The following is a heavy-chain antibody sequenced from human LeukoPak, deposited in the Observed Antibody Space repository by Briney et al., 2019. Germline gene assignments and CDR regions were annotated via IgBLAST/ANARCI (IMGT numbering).Heavy chain of an antibody. V-gene: IGHV4-38-2*01. CDR2: TDHSGST. D-gene: IGHD5-24*01. CDR3: ARHDNYYYYMDV. Sequence: SETLSLTCAASGYSISSGYYWGWKRQPPGQGLVWIGSTDHSGSTYNNPSLKRRITLSVNPTNNPFSLKMSSVTTAPPASYCCARHDNYYYYMDVWGKGTTVTVSS. J-gene: IGHJ6*03. CDR1: GYSISSGYY.